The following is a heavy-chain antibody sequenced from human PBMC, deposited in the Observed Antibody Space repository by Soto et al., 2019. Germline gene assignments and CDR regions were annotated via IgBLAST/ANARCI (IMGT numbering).Heavy chain of an antibody. CDR3: AKDIGLLRTSRDSHWFDS. CDR2: VSFDGSDN. D-gene: IGHD2-21*02. CDR1: GLNLRSYG. J-gene: IGHJ5*01. V-gene: IGHV3-30*18. Sequence: PGGFLRLSCAASGLNLRSYGMHWVRQAPGKGLEWVAAVSFDGSDNYYADPVKGRFTISRDNAKNTLYLQMNSLRIEDTAVYFCAKDIGLLRTSRDSHWFDSWGQGIPVTVSS.